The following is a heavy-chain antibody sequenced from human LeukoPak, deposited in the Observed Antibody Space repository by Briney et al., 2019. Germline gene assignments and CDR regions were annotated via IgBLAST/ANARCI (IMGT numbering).Heavy chain of an antibody. CDR1: GYTFTGYY. CDR2: INPNSGDT. J-gene: IGHJ4*02. Sequence: ASVKVSCKASGYTFTGYYVHWVRQAPGQGLEWMGRINPNSGDTNYAQKFQGRVTMTWDTSISTAYMELSRLRSDDTAMYYCARDYCGGDCFPDYWGQGTLVTVSS. CDR3: ARDYCGGDCFPDY. D-gene: IGHD2-21*02. V-gene: IGHV1-2*06.